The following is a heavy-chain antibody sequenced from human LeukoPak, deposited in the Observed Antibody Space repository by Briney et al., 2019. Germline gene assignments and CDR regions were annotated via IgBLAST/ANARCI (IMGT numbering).Heavy chain of an antibody. V-gene: IGHV3-7*01. Sequence: GGSLRLSCAASGFTLSSYWMSWVRQAPGKGLEWVANIKQDGSEKYYVDSVKGRFTISRDNAKNSLYLQMNSLRAEDTAVYYCARDQGGNSGLDYFDYWGQGTLVTVSS. CDR3: ARDQGGNSGLDYFDY. CDR1: GFTLSSYW. D-gene: IGHD4-23*01. J-gene: IGHJ4*02. CDR2: IKQDGSEK.